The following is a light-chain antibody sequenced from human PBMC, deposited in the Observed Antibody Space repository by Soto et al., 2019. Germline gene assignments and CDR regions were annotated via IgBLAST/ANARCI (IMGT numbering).Light chain of an antibody. CDR3: QLPYRTPWT. CDR1: QSISSY. CDR2: AAS. V-gene: IGKV1-39*01. J-gene: IGKJ1*01. Sequence: DIQMTQSPSSLSASVGDRVTITCRASQSISSYLNWYQQKPGKAPKLLIYAASSLQSGVPSRFSGSAPGQDFTLTIRHLQPDDFATYNRQLPYRTPWTFGKGIKVKIK.